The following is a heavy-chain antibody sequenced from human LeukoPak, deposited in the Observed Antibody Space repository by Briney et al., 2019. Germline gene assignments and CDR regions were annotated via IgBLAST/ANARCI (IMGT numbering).Heavy chain of an antibody. CDR2: INWNGGST. V-gene: IGHV3-20*04. CDR3: ARSGGSGSYYTSYYYYMDV. Sequence: PGGSLRLSCAASGFTFDDYGMSWVRQAPGKGLEWVSGINWNGGSTGYADSVKGRFTISRDNAKNSLYLQMNSLRAEDTALYYCARSGGSGSYYTSYYYYMDVWGKGTTVTVSS. J-gene: IGHJ6*03. D-gene: IGHD3-10*01. CDR1: GFTFDDYG.